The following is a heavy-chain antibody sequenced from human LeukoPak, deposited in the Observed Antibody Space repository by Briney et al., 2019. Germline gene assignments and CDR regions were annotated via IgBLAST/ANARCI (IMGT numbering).Heavy chain of an antibody. CDR2: IYHSGST. CDR3: ARDRLLPDFWSGYYVDY. D-gene: IGHD3-3*01. J-gene: IGHJ4*02. CDR1: GYSISSGYY. V-gene: IGHV4-38-2*02. Sequence: SETLSLTCTVSGYSISSGYYWGWIRQPPGKGLEWIGSIYHSGSTYYNPSLKIRVTISVDTSKNQFSLKLSSVTAADTAVYYCARDRLLPDFWSGYYVDYWGQGTLVTVSS.